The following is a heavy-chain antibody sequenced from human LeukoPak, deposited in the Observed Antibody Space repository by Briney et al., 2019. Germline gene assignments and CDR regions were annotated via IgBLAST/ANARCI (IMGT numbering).Heavy chain of an antibody. Sequence: SCVASGLTVSSYSMNWVRQAPGQRLEWMGWINAGNGNTKYSQKFQGRVTITRDTSASTAYMELSSLRSEDTAVYYCARSIFGVVPSDYWGQGTLVTVSS. CDR3: ARSIFGVVPSDY. J-gene: IGHJ4*02. CDR1: GLTVSSYS. CDR2: INAGNGNT. D-gene: IGHD3-3*01. V-gene: IGHV1-3*01.